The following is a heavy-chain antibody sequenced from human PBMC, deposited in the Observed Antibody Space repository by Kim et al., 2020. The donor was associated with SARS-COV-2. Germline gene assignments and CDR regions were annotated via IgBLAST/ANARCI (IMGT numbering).Heavy chain of an antibody. J-gene: IGHJ4*02. V-gene: IGHV3-11*06. Sequence: GRFTISRYNAKNSLYLQMNSLRAEDTAVYYCARDGYYDYVWGSYIYYFDYWGQGTLVTVSS. D-gene: IGHD3-16*01. CDR3: ARDGYYDYVWGSYIYYFDY.